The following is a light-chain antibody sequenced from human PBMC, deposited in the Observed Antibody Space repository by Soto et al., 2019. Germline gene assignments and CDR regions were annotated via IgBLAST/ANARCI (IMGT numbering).Light chain of an antibody. CDR3: QQRADWWT. CDR1: QSVSSH. Sequence: EIVVTQSPATLSLSPGERATLSCRASQSVSSHLAWYQQKPGQAPRLLIDDASNRATGIPARFSGSGSGTDFTLTISSLEPEDSAVYYCQQRADWWTFGQGTKVDI. V-gene: IGKV3-11*01. CDR2: DAS. J-gene: IGKJ1*01.